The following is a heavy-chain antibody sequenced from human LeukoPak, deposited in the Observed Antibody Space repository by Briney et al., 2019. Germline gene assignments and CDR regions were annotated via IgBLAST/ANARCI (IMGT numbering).Heavy chain of an antibody. J-gene: IGHJ4*02. D-gene: IGHD2-2*03. V-gene: IGHV4-31*03. CDR3: ARGYLDIVVVPAAGGFDY. CDR1: GGSISSGGYY. Sequence: PSETLSLTCTVSGGSISSGGYYWSWIRQHPGKGLEWIGYIYYSGSTYYNPSLKSRVTISVDTSKNQFSLKLSPVTAADTAVYYCARGYLDIVVVPAAGGFDYWGQGTLVTVSS. CDR2: IYYSGST.